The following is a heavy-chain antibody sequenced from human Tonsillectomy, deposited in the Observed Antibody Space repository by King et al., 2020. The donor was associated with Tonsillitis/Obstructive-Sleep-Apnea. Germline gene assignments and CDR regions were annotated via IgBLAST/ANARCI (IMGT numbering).Heavy chain of an antibody. Sequence: QLVQSGTEVKKPGASVKVSCKASGYTFTGYYMHWVRQAPGQGLEWMGRMNPDTGGATLAEKFQGRVTMTRDTSTSTAFMERSRLNYDDTAVYYWATLNCSTASCYGKVDYWGQGTLVIVSS. CDR3: ATLNCSTASCYGKVDY. D-gene: IGHD2-2*01. J-gene: IGHJ4*02. CDR1: GYTFTGYY. CDR2: MNPDTGGA. V-gene: IGHV1-2*06.